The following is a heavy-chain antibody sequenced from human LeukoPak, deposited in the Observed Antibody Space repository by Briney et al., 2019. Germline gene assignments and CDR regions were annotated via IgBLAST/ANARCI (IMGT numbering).Heavy chain of an antibody. CDR3: ARDQYYYDSSGYYLDY. J-gene: IGHJ4*02. D-gene: IGHD3-22*01. CDR1: GYTFTSYY. CDR2: SNPSGGST. V-gene: IGHV1-46*01. Sequence: ASVKVSCKASGYTFTSYYMHWVRQAPGQGLEWMGISNPSGGSTSYAQKFQGRVTMTRDTSTSTVYMELSSLRSEDTAVYYCARDQYYYDSSGYYLDYWGQGTLVTVSS.